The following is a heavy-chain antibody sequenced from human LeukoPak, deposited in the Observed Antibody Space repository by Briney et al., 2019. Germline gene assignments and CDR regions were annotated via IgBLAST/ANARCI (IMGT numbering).Heavy chain of an antibody. D-gene: IGHD6-13*01. Sequence: PGGSLRLSCAASGFTFSSYWMHWVRQAPGKGLVWVSRINSDGSSTSYADSVKGRFTISRDNSKDTLYLQMNSLRAEDTAVYYCAATAPRIAATVLNWFDPWGQGTLVTVSS. J-gene: IGHJ5*02. CDR3: AATAPRIAATVLNWFDP. V-gene: IGHV3-74*01. CDR2: INSDGSST. CDR1: GFTFSSYW.